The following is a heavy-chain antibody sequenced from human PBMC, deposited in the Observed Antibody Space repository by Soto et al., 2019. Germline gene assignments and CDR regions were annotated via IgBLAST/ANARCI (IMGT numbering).Heavy chain of an antibody. V-gene: IGHV4-39*01. CDR2: IYYVGST. CDR1: GGSITTSSYF. D-gene: IGHD4-17*01. CDR3: ASGLVTTLHY. Sequence: SETLSLTCTVSGGSITTSSYFWGWIRQPPGKGLEWIGDIYYVGSTFYNPSLKSRVTISVDTSKSQFSLNLNSVTAADTAVYYCASGLVTTLHYWAQGTLVTVSS. J-gene: IGHJ4*02.